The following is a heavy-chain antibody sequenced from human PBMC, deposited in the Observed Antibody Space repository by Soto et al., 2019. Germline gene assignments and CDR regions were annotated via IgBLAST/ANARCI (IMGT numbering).Heavy chain of an antibody. Sequence: QVQLVESGGGVVQPGRSLRLSCAASGFTFSSYGMHWVRQAPGKGLEWVAVIWYDGSNKYYADSVKGRFTISRDNSKNRLYLQMNSLRAEDTAVYYCARDERSCGTRYFDLWGRGTLVTVFS. CDR2: IWYDGSNK. D-gene: IGHD1-1*01. J-gene: IGHJ2*01. CDR3: ARDERSCGTRYFDL. CDR1: GFTFSSYG. V-gene: IGHV3-33*01.